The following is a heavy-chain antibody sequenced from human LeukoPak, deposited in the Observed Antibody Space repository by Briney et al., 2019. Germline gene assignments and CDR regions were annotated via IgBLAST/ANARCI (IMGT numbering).Heavy chain of an antibody. CDR2: ISSSSSYI. J-gene: IGHJ4*02. CDR3: ATYRQVLLPFES. Sequence: SGGSLRLSCAVSGFTSSSYEMNWVRQAPGKGLEWVSSISSSSSYIYYADSVKGRFNISRDNAKNSLYLQMNSLRAEDTAIYYCATYRQVLLPFESWGQGTLVTVSS. V-gene: IGHV3-21*04. CDR1: GFTSSSYE. D-gene: IGHD2-8*02.